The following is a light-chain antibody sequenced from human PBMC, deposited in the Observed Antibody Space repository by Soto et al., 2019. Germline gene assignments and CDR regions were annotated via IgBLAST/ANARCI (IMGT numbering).Light chain of an antibody. Sequence: EIVLTQSPGTLSLSPGERATLSCRASQSVSSSYLVWYQQKPGQAPRLLIYAASSRATGIPDRFSGSGSGTDFTLTISRLEPEDFAVYYCQLYGRSPPWTFGQGTKVEIK. CDR3: QLYGRSPPWT. CDR1: QSVSSSY. V-gene: IGKV3-20*01. J-gene: IGKJ1*01. CDR2: AAS.